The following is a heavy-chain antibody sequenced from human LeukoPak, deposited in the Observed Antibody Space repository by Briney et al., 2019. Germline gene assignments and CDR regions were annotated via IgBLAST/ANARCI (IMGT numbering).Heavy chain of an antibody. CDR3: TRSHYDILTGTDY. D-gene: IGHD3-9*01. CDR1: GFTFSGSA. Sequence: GGSLRLSCAASGFTFSGSAMHRVRQASGKGLEWVGRIRSKANSYATAYAASVKGRFTISRDDSKNTAYLQMNSLKTEDTAVYYCTRSHYDILTGTDYWGQGTLVTVSS. V-gene: IGHV3-73*01. J-gene: IGHJ4*02. CDR2: IRSKANSYAT.